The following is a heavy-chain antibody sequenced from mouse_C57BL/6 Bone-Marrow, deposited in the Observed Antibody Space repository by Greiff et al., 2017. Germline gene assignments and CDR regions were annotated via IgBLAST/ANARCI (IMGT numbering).Heavy chain of an antibody. CDR1: GFTFSDYY. Sequence: EVKVVESEGGLVQPGSSMKLSCTASGFTFSDYYMAWVRQVPEKGLEWVANINYDGSSTYYLDSLKGRFIISRDNAKNILYLQMSSLKSEDTATYYCARGDYYGSSYVFDYWGQGTTLTVSS. J-gene: IGHJ2*01. V-gene: IGHV5-16*01. CDR2: INYDGSST. D-gene: IGHD1-1*01. CDR3: ARGDYYGSSYVFDY.